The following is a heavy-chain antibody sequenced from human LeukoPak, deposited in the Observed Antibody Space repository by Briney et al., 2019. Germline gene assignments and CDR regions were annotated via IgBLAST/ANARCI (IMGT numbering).Heavy chain of an antibody. Sequence: ASVKVSCKASGYTFTSYGISWVRQAPGQGLEWMGLINPSGGSTNYAQKFQGRVTMTRDTSTSTVYMELSSLRSEDTAVYYCARVRDGYNDAYDIWGQGTMVTVPS. V-gene: IGHV1-46*01. CDR3: ARVRDGYNDAYDI. CDR1: GYTFTSYG. CDR2: INPSGGST. J-gene: IGHJ3*02. D-gene: IGHD5-24*01.